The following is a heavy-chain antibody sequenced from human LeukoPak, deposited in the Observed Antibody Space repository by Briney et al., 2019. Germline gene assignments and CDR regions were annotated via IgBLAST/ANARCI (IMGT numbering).Heavy chain of an antibody. J-gene: IGHJ5*02. D-gene: IGHD3-22*01. V-gene: IGHV5-51*01. Sequence: RGESLKFSCKASGFRFTNFWIAWARQMPGKGLEWMGIIYPGDSDTRNSPPFEGQVTLSADTPISTTYVQWSSLKASDTASYAWAKGDDSHDYHYDIRGDPLYFDPWGQGTLVTVSS. CDR2: IYPGDSDT. CDR1: GFRFTNFW. CDR3: AKGDDSHDYHYDIRGDPLYFDP.